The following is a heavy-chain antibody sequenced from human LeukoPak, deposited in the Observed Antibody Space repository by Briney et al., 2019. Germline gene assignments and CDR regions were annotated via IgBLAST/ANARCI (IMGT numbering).Heavy chain of an antibody. D-gene: IGHD4-11*01. CDR3: AREGRDSNYFYFDY. Sequence: SETLSLTCTVSGGSISSGGYYWSWIRQHPGKGLEWIGYIYYSGSTYYNPSLKSRVTISVDTSKNQFSLKLSSVTAADTAVYYCAREGRDSNYFYFDYWGRGTLVTVSS. CDR2: IYYSGST. V-gene: IGHV4-31*03. J-gene: IGHJ4*02. CDR1: GGSISSGGYY.